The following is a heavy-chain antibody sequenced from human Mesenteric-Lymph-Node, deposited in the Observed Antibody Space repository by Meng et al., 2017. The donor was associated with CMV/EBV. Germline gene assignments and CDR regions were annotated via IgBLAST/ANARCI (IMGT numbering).Heavy chain of an antibody. V-gene: IGHV1-69*05. CDR2: IIPIFGTA. CDR3: ASDRDYGPEGLDGMDV. J-gene: IGHJ6*02. CDR1: GGTFSSYA. Sequence: SVKVSCKASGGTFSSYAISRVRQAPGQGLEWMGGIIPIFGTANYAQKFQGRVTITTDESTSTAYMELGSLGSEDTAVYYCASDRDYGPEGLDGMDVWGQGTTVTVSS. D-gene: IGHD4-17*01.